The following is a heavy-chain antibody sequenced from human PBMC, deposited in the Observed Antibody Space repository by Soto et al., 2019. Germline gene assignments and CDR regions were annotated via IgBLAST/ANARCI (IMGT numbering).Heavy chain of an antibody. Sequence: TLSLTCTVSGGSISSAAYCWSWIRQPPGKALEWLALIYWDDYKRYSPSLKSRLTITKDTSKNQVVLTMTNMDPVDTATYYCAHSWYCSGGSCYYTDYFDYWGQGTLVTVSS. V-gene: IGHV2-5*08. CDR3: AHSWYCSGGSCYYTDYFDY. CDR2: IYWDDYK. J-gene: IGHJ4*02. D-gene: IGHD2-15*01. CDR1: GGSISSAAYC.